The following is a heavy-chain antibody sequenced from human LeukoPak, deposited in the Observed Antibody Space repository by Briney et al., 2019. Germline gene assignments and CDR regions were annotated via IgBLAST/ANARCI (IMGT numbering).Heavy chain of an antibody. CDR3: AKDAAADNPYYYYYGMDV. J-gene: IGHJ6*02. CDR1: GFTFSSYA. Sequence: GGSLRLSCAASGFTFSSYAMSWVRQAPGKGLEWVSAISGSGGSTYYADSVEGRFTISRDNSKNTLYLQMNSLRAEDTAVYYCAKDAAADNPYYYYYGMDVWGQGTTVTVSS. CDR2: ISGSGGST. D-gene: IGHD6-13*01. V-gene: IGHV3-23*01.